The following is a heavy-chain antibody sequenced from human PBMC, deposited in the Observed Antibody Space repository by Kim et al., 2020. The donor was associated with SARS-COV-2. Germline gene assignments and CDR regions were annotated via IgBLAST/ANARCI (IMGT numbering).Heavy chain of an antibody. V-gene: IGHV1-3*01. Sequence: ASVKVSCKASGYTFTSYAMHWVRQAPGQRLEWMGWLNAGNGNTKYSQKFQGRVTITRDTSASTAYMELSSLRSEDTAVYYCARAFCGGDCYLARDFDYWGQGTLVTVSS. CDR3: ARAFCGGDCYLARDFDY. CDR1: GYTFTSYA. D-gene: IGHD2-21*01. CDR2: LNAGNGNT. J-gene: IGHJ4*02.